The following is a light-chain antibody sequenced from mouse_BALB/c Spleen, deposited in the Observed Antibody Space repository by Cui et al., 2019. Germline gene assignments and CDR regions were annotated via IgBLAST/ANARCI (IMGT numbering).Light chain of an antibody. J-gene: IGKJ4*01. V-gene: IGKV4-68*01. CDR2: LTS. Sequence: QLVLTQSPALMSASPGEKVTMTCSASSSVSYMYWYQQKPRSSPKPWIYLTSNLASGVPARFSGSGSGTSYSLTISSMEAEDAATYYCQQWSSNPPTFGSGTKLEIK. CDR3: QQWSSNPPT. CDR1: SSVSY.